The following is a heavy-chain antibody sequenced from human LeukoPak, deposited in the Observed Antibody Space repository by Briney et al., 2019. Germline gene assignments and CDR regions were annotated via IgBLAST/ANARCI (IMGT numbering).Heavy chain of an antibody. J-gene: IGHJ6*02. Sequence: SQTLSLTCTVSGGSISSGDSYWSWIRQPPGKGLEWIGYIYYSGSTYYNPSLKSRVTISVDTSKNQFSLKLSSVTAADTAVYYCARDVKIKYNRPSITSNGMDVWGQGTTVTVSS. V-gene: IGHV4-30-4*01. CDR3: ARDVKIKYNRPSITSNGMDV. D-gene: IGHD1-14*01. CDR1: GGSISSGDSY. CDR2: IYYSGST.